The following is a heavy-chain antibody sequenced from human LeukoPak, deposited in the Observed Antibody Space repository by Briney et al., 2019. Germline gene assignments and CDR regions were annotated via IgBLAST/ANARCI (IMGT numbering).Heavy chain of an antibody. D-gene: IGHD3-10*01. J-gene: IGHJ6*02. CDR1: GFTFSSYS. CDR3: ASYYYGSGPYYYYYGMDV. Sequence: AGSLRLSCAASGFTFSSYSMNWVRQAPGKGLEWVSSISSSSSYVYYADSVKGRFAISRDNAKNSLYLQMNSLRAEDTAVYYCASYYYGSGPYYYYYGMDVWGQGTTATVSS. V-gene: IGHV3-21*01. CDR2: ISSSSSYV.